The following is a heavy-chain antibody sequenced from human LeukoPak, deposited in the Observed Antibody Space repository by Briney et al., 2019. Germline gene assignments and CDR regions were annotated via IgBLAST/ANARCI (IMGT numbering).Heavy chain of an antibody. V-gene: IGHV3-21*01. J-gene: IGHJ4*02. Sequence: PGGSLRLSCAASGFTFSSYSMNWVRQAPGKGLEWVSSISSSSSYIYYADSVKGRFTISRDNAKNSLYLQMNSLRAEDTAVYYCASWIAEAGKGDYWGQGTLVTVSS. CDR2: ISSSSSYI. CDR3: ASWIAEAGKGDY. D-gene: IGHD6-19*01. CDR1: GFTFSSYS.